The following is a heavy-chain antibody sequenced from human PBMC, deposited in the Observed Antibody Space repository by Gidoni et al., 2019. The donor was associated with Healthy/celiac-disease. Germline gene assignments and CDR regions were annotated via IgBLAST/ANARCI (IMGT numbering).Heavy chain of an antibody. Sequence: EVQLLESGGGLVQPGGSLRLSCAASGFTFSSYAMRWVRQAPGKGLEWVSAISGSGGSTYYADSVKGRFTISRDNSKNTLYLQMNSLRAEDTAVYYCAKGGTMIVVVTYFDYWGQGTLVTVSS. V-gene: IGHV3-23*01. CDR1: GFTFSSYA. CDR2: ISGSGGST. D-gene: IGHD3-22*01. J-gene: IGHJ4*02. CDR3: AKGGTMIVVVTYFDY.